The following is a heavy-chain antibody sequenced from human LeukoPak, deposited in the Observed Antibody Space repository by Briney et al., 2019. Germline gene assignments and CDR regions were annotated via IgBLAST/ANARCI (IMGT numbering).Heavy chain of an antibody. J-gene: IGHJ2*01. CDR3: ARQGRYYGSEGREWYFDL. CDR2: IYYSGST. V-gene: IGHV4-39*01. Sequence: NTSETLSLTCTVSGGSISSSSHYWGWIRQPPGKGLEWIGSIYYSGSTYYNPSLKSRVTISVDTSKNQFSLKLSSVTAADTAVYYCARQGRYYGSEGREWYFDLWGRGTLVTVSS. D-gene: IGHD3-10*01. CDR1: GGSISSSSHY.